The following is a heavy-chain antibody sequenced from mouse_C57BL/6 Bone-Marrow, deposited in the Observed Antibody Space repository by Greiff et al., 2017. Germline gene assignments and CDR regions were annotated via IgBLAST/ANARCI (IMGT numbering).Heavy chain of an antibody. CDR1: GYTFTSYW. V-gene: IGHV1-50*01. J-gene: IGHJ3*01. CDR3: ARRIRGFAY. Sequence: QVQLQQPGAELVKPGASVKLSCKASGYTFTSYWMQWVNQRPGQGLEWIGEIDPSDSYTNYNQKFKGKATLTVDTSSSTAYMQLSSLTSEDSAVYYCARRIRGFAYWGQETLVTVSA. CDR2: IDPSDSYT. D-gene: IGHD2-12*01.